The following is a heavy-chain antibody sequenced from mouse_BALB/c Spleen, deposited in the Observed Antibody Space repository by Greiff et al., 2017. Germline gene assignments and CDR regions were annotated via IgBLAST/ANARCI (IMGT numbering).Heavy chain of an antibody. J-gene: IGHJ4*01. Sequence: EVKLQESGPGLVKPSQSLSLTCSVTGYSITSGYYWNWIRQFPGNKLEWMGYISYDGSNNYNPSLKNRISITRDTSKNQFFLKLNSVTTEDTATYYCARDYRYDGGPYAMDYWGQGTSVTVSS. CDR3: ARDYRYDGGPYAMDY. V-gene: IGHV3-6*02. CDR1: GYSITSGYY. CDR2: ISYDGSN. D-gene: IGHD2-14*01.